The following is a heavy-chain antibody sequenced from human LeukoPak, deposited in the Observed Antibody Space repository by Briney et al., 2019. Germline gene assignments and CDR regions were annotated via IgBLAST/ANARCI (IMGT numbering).Heavy chain of an antibody. V-gene: IGHV3-30-3*01. CDR2: ISYDGSNK. CDR1: GFTFSSYA. D-gene: IGHD1-20*01. Sequence: PGRSLRLSCAASGFTFSSYAMHWVRQAPGKALEWVAVISYDGSNKYYADSVKGRFTISRDNSKNTLYLQMNSLRAEDTAVYYCARDQHNWNDAWFDPWGQGTLVTVSS. CDR3: ARDQHNWNDAWFDP. J-gene: IGHJ5*02.